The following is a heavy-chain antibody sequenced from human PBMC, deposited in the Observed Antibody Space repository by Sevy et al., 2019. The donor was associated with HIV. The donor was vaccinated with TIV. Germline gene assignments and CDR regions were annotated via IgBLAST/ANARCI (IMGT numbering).Heavy chain of an antibody. CDR1: GFRFSSFS. CDR2: IWGGDGST. J-gene: IGHJ3*01. CDR3: AKGFHSYDLGGGALDF. D-gene: IGHD3-16*01. Sequence: GGSLRLSCAASGFRFSSFSMIWVRQAPGKGLEWVSEIWGGDGSTFYADSVKGRFTISRDNSKNTVYLRMSSLRAEDTAVYYCAKGFHSYDLGGGALDFWGQGTMVTVSS. V-gene: IGHV3-23*01.